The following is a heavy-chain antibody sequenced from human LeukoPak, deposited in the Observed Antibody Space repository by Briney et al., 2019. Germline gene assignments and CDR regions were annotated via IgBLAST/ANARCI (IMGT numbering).Heavy chain of an antibody. CDR1: GGSISSSSYY. J-gene: IGHJ6*02. D-gene: IGHD3-10*01. CDR3: ARDITYYGMDV. CDR2: IYYSGST. V-gene: IGHV4-39*07. Sequence: SETLSLTCTVSGGSISSSSYYWGWIRQPPGKGLEWIGSIYYSGSTYYNPSLKSRVTISVDTSKNQFSLKLSSVTAADTAVYYCARDITYYGMDVWGQGTTFTVSS.